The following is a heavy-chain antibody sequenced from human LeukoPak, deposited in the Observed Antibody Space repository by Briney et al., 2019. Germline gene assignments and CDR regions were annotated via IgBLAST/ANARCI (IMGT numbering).Heavy chain of an antibody. V-gene: IGHV5-51*01. D-gene: IGHD2-21*01. CDR3: ARVLIRGDEIDY. Sequence: GESLKISGKCSGYSFTTYWIAWVRQMPGKGLEWMGIIYPGDSDTRYSPSFQGQVTISADKSISTAYLQWTSLKASDSAMYYCARVLIRGDEIDYWGQGTLVTVSS. CDR2: IYPGDSDT. J-gene: IGHJ4*02. CDR1: GYSFTTYW.